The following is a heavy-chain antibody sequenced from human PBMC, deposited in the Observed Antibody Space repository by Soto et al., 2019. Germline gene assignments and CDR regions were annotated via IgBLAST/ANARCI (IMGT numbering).Heavy chain of an antibody. CDR3: ARLSCSSTSCYYHFDD. J-gene: IGHJ4*02. V-gene: IGHV5-51*01. D-gene: IGHD2-2*01. CDR1: GYSFTSYW. CDR2: IYPGDSDT. Sequence: GESLKISCKGSGYSFTSYWIGWVRQMPGKGLEWMGIIYPGDSDTRYSPSFQGQVTISADKSISTAYLQWSSLKASDTAMYYCARLSCSSTSCYYHFDDWGQGTLVTGSS.